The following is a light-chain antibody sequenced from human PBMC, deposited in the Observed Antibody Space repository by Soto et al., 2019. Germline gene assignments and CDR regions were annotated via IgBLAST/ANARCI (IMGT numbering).Light chain of an antibody. Sequence: VLTQSPATLSLSPGERATLSCRASQTVSRYLAWYQQKPGQAPRLLIYYASNRATGIPARFSGIWSGTADTLTISSLEPEDFAVYSCRQRRTWPLFTFGGGTKVEI. J-gene: IGKJ4*01. CDR3: RQRRTWPLFT. CDR1: QTVSRY. V-gene: IGKV3-11*01. CDR2: YAS.